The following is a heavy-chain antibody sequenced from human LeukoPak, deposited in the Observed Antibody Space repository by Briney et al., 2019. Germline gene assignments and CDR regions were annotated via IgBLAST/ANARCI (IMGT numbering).Heavy chain of an antibody. CDR2: ISAYNGNT. J-gene: IGHJ4*02. V-gene: IGHV1-18*04. D-gene: IGHD3-22*01. CDR3: AIYDSSGYYYVLGY. Sequence: ASVKVSCKASGYTFTDYHMYWVRQAPGQGLEWMGWISAYNGNTNYAQKLQGRVTMTTDTSTSTAYMELRSLRSDDTAVYYCAIYDSSGYYYVLGYWGQGTLVTVFS. CDR1: GYTFTDYH.